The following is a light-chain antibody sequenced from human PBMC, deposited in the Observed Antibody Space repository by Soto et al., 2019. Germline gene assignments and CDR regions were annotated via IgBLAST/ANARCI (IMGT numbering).Light chain of an antibody. CDR3: QQSYSTPWT. V-gene: IGKV1-39*01. CDR2: AAS. Sequence: DIQMTQSPSSLSASVGDRVTITCRTSQSIDTYLNWYQEKPGKAPNLLMFAASSLQSGVPSRFSGRGSGTDFTLTITSLQPEDFATYYCQQSYSTPWTFGQGTKAEVK. CDR1: QSIDTY. J-gene: IGKJ1*01.